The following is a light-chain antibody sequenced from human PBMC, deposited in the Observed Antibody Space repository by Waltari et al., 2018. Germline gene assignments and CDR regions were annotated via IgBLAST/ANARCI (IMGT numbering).Light chain of an antibody. V-gene: IGKV1-5*01. CDR3: QQYNDYSWT. Sequence: DIQMTQSPSTLSAFVGDRVTITCRASQSIGRWGAWYQQKPGKAPKLLIYDASNLESGVPSRFSGSVSGTEFTLTITSLQPDDFASYYCQQYNDYSWTFGQGTKVEIK. CDR1: QSIGRW. CDR2: DAS. J-gene: IGKJ1*01.